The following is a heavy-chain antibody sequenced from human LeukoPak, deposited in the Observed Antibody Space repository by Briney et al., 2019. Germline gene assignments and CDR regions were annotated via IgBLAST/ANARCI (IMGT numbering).Heavy chain of an antibody. V-gene: IGHV3-66*01. CDR1: GFTVRSNY. CDR3: SRDRMGTKSFDY. CDR2: ISRGGST. Sequence: GGSLRLSCAASGFTVRSNYMSWVRQAPGKGLEWVSVISRGGSTYCADSVEGRFTISRDSSKNTLYLQMKSLRAEDTALYYCSRDRMGTKSFDYWGQGTLVTVSS. J-gene: IGHJ4*02. D-gene: IGHD5-24*01.